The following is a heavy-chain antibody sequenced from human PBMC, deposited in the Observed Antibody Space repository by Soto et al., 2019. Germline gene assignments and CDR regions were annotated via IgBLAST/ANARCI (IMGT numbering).Heavy chain of an antibody. CDR1: GFSLTTSGMC. V-gene: IGHV2-70*01. J-gene: IGHJ5*02. CDR3: ARITQGDYFWFDP. Sequence: SGPTLMNPTQTLTLTCSFSGFSLTTSGMCVGWIRQPPGKALEWLALIDWDDGKFYSPSLKTRLTISKDTSKNQVVLTMTNMDPVDTATYFCARITQGDYFWFDPWGPGTLVTVS. D-gene: IGHD4-17*01. CDR2: IDWDDGK.